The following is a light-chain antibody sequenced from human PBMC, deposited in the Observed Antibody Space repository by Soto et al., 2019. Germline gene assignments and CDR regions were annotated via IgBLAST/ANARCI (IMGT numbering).Light chain of an antibody. V-gene: IGLV1-40*01. Sequence: QSVLTQPPSVSGAPGQRVTISCTGSSSNIGAGYDVPWYQQLPGTAPKLLIYGNSNRPSGVPDRFSGSKSGASASLAITGLQAEDEADYYCQSYDRSLGAVVFGGGTQLTVL. CDR1: SSNIGAGYD. J-gene: IGLJ2*01. CDR3: QSYDRSLGAVV. CDR2: GNS.